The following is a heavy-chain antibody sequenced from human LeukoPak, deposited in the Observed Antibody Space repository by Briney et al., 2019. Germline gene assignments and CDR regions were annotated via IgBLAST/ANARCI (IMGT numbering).Heavy chain of an antibody. J-gene: IGHJ3*02. Sequence: SETLSLTCTVSGGSISSGGYYWSWIRQPPGKGLEWIGYIYHSGSTYYNPSLKSRVTISVDRSKNQFSLKLSSVTAADTAVYYCARAQDAFDIWGQGTMVTVSS. CDR1: GGSISSGGYY. CDR2: IYHSGST. CDR3: ARAQDAFDI. V-gene: IGHV4-30-2*01.